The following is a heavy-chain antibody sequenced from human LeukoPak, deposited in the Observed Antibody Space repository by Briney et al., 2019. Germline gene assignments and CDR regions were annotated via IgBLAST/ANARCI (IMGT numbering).Heavy chain of an antibody. CDR3: ARAGYCSGGSCYGSDY. CDR1: GFTFSSYG. CDR2: ISYDGSNK. J-gene: IGHJ4*02. Sequence: PGRSLRLSCAASGFTFSSYGMHWVRQAPGKGLEWVAVISYDGSNKYYADSVKGRFTISRDNSKNTLYLQMDSLRAEDTAVYYCARAGYCSGGSCYGSDYWGQGTLVSVSS. D-gene: IGHD2-15*01. V-gene: IGHV3-30*03.